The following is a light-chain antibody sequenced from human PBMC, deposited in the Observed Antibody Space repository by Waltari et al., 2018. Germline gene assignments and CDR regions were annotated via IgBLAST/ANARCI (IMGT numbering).Light chain of an antibody. CDR1: QGLVSSGGNTI. V-gene: IGKV2-30*01. CDR3: MQGTHWPWT. J-gene: IGKJ1*01. CDR2: RVS. Sequence: DVVMTQSPLSLPVALGQPASISCKSSQGLVSSGGNTILNWFKQRPGKSPRRLIYRVSNRDFGVPERFSGSGSGTDFKLKISRGEAEDVGIYYCMQGTHWPWTFGQGTKVEFK.